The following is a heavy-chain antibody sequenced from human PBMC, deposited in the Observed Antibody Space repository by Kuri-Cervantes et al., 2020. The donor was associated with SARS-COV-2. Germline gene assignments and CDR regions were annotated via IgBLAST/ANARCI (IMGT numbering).Heavy chain of an antibody. CDR1: GFTFTTFA. CDR2: INYNAEST. CDR3: AKDPWAVVVSGAFDT. D-gene: IGHD3-22*01. J-gene: IGHJ3*02. Sequence: GESLKISCAASGFTFTTFAMSWVRQAPGKGLEWVSTINYNAESTYHADFVKGRFTISRDNSQNTLFLQVDNLRAEDTATYYCAKDPWAVVVSGAFDTWGQGTMVTVSS. V-gene: IGHV3-23*01.